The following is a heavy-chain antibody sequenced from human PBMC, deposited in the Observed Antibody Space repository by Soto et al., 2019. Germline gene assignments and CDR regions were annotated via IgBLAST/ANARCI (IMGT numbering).Heavy chain of an antibody. CDR1: GYSFTSYW. Sequence: GESLKISCKGSGYSFTSYWIGWVRQMPGKGLEWMGIIYPGDSDTRYSPSFQGQVTISADKSISTAYLQWSSLKASDTAMYYCARRPRGWYDSGGYAESKYYFDYWGQGTLVTVSS. V-gene: IGHV5-51*01. D-gene: IGHD3-22*01. CDR3: ARRPRGWYDSGGYAESKYYFDY. J-gene: IGHJ4*02. CDR2: IYPGDSDT.